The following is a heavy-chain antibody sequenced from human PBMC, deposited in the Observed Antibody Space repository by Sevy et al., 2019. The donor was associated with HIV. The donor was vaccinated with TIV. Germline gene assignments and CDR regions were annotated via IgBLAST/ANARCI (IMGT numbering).Heavy chain of an antibody. D-gene: IGHD6-13*01. CDR2: ISYDRSNK. CDR3: ARDRSSSWYIDAFDI. V-gene: IGHV3-30-3*01. J-gene: IGHJ3*02. Sequence: GGSLRLSCAASGFTFSSYAMHWVRQAPGKGLEWVAVISYDRSNKYYADSVKGRFTISRDNSKNTLYLQMNCLRAGDTAVYYCARDRSSSWYIDAFDIWGQGTMVTVSS. CDR1: GFTFSSYA.